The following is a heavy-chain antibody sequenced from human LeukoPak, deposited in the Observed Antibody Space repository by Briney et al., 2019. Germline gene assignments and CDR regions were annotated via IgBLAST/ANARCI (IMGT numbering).Heavy chain of an antibody. CDR3: AREGYYGSGSGGYFDY. V-gene: IGHV3-30*03. J-gene: IGHJ4*02. CDR1: GFTFSSYG. Sequence: GGSLRLSCAASGFTFSSYGMHWVRQAPGKGLEWVAVISYDGSNKYYADSVKGRFTISRDNSKNTLYLQMNSLRAEDTAVYYCAREGYYGSGSGGYFDYWGQGTLVTVSS. CDR2: ISYDGSNK. D-gene: IGHD3-10*01.